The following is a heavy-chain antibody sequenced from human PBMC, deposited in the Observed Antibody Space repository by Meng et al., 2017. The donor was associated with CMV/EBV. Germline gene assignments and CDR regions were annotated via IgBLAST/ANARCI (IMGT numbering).Heavy chain of an antibody. V-gene: IGHV3-21*01. Sequence: GESLKISCAASGFTFSSYSMSWVRQAPGKGLEWVSSISSSSSYIYYADSVKGRFTISRDNAKNSLYLQMNSLRAEDTAVYYCARAIGVVIKIERLSLYYFDYWGQGTLVTVSS. J-gene: IGHJ4*02. CDR1: GFTFSSYS. D-gene: IGHD3-3*01. CDR3: ARAIGVVIKIERLSLYYFDY. CDR2: ISSSSSYI.